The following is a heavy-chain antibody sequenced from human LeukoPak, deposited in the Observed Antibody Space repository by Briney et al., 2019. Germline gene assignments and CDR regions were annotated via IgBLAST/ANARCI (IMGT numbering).Heavy chain of an antibody. CDR3: ASGYSGYERSVVGDY. D-gene: IGHD5-12*01. Sequence: PGGSLRPSCAASGFTFSSYSMNWVRQAPGKGLEWVSSISSSSSYIYYADSVKGRFTISRDNAKNSLYLQMNSLRAEDTAVYYCASGYSGYERSVVGDYWGQGTLVTVSS. J-gene: IGHJ4*02. V-gene: IGHV3-21*01. CDR1: GFTFSSYS. CDR2: ISSSSSYI.